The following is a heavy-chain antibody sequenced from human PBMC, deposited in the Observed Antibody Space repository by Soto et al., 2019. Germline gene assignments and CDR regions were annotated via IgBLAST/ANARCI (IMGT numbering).Heavy chain of an antibody. CDR1: GGSIGSYY. V-gene: IGHV4-59*01. CDR3: AGVYGDYLDY. Sequence: ETLSLTCTVSGGSIGSYYWSWIRQPPGKGLEWIGYIYYSGSTNYNPSLKSRVTISVDTSKNQFSLKLSSVTAADTAVYYCAGVYGDYLDYWSQGTLVTVSS. J-gene: IGHJ4*02. D-gene: IGHD4-17*01. CDR2: IYYSGST.